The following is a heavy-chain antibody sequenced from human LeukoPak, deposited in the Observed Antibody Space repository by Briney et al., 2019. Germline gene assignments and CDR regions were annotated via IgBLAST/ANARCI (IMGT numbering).Heavy chain of an antibody. D-gene: IGHD3-16*01. CDR2: IKQDGSEE. Sequence: PGGSLRLSCGASGFTFSSYWMSWVRQAPGKGLEWVANIKQDGSEEYYVDSVKGRFTISRDNAKNSLYLQMNSLRAEDTAVYYCARAEGAFDYWGQGTLVTVSS. V-gene: IGHV3-7*01. J-gene: IGHJ4*02. CDR1: GFTFSSYW. CDR3: ARAEGAFDY.